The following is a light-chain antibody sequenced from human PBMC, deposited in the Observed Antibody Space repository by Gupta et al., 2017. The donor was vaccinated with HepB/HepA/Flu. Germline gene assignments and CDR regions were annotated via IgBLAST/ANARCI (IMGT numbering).Light chain of an antibody. V-gene: IGLV3-21*03. CDR2: DDS. CDR1: NVGSKS. Sequence: SYVLTQPPSVSVAPGMTARITCEGNNVGSKSVHWYQQKPGQAPLRVVDDDSDRPSGINERVLCYKAGNKATRLTRRVEAGEEADGYWQMSDSSKERGVFGGGTKLSVL. J-gene: IGLJ3*02. CDR3: QMSDSSKERGV.